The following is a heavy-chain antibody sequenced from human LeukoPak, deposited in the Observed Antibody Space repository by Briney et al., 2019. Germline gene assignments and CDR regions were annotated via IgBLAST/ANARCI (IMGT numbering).Heavy chain of an antibody. CDR2: IYSGGST. Sequence: GGSLRLSCAASGFTVSSNYMSWVRQAPGKGLEWVSVIYSGGSTYYADSVKGRFTIPRDNSKNTLYLQMNSLRAEDTAVYYCASRDYYDSSGYHDAFDIWGQGTMVTVSS. V-gene: IGHV3-53*01. CDR3: ASRDYYDSSGYHDAFDI. CDR1: GFTVSSNY. D-gene: IGHD3-22*01. J-gene: IGHJ3*02.